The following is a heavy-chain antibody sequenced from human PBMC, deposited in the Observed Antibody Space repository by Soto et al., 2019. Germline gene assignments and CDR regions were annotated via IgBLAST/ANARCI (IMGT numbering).Heavy chain of an antibody. Sequence: KPSETLSLTCTVSGGSISSYYWSWIRQPPGKGLEWIGYIYYSGSTNYNPSLKSRVTISVDTSKNQFSLKLSSVTAADTAVYYCARVVIFGVVGMDVWGQGTTVTVSS. CDR2: IYYSGST. J-gene: IGHJ6*02. V-gene: IGHV4-59*01. CDR3: ARVVIFGVVGMDV. D-gene: IGHD3-3*01. CDR1: GGSISSYY.